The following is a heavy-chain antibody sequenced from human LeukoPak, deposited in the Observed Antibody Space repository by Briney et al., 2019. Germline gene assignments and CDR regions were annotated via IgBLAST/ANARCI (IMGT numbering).Heavy chain of an antibody. CDR1: GFTFSSYS. CDR2: ISSSSSYI. V-gene: IGHV3-21*04. CDR3: ARVYYYGSGSYFAFDI. Sequence: GGSLRLSCAASGFTFSSYSMNGVRQAPGKGLEGVSSISSSSSYIYYADSVKGRFTTSRDNAKNSLYLQMNSLRAEDTAVYYCARVYYYGSGSYFAFDIWGQGTMVTVSS. J-gene: IGHJ3*02. D-gene: IGHD3-10*01.